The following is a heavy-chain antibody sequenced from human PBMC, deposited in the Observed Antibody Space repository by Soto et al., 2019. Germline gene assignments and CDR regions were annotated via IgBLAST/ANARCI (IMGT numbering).Heavy chain of an antibody. CDR2: INSRSSYI. Sequence: EVQLVESGGGLVKPGGSLRLSCAASGFTFSSYSMNWVRQAPGKGLEWVSSINSRSSYICYADSVKGRFSISRDNAKNSLHLQMNSLRAEDTAVYYCARDPSDLWEPDQFFRHWGQGTLVTVSS. V-gene: IGHV3-21*01. CDR1: GFTFSSYS. J-gene: IGHJ1*01. CDR3: ARDPSDLWEPDQFFRH. D-gene: IGHD1-26*01.